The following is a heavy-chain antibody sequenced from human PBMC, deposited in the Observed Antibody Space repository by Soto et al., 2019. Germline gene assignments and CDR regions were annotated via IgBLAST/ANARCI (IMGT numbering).Heavy chain of an antibody. CDR1: GGTFSRYA. Sequence: QVQLVQSGAEVKKPGSSVKVSCKASGGTFSRYAISWVRQAPGQGLEWMGGITPIFGTANYAQKFQGRVTITADESTSPASMELRSLRSEYTAVYYCARDPRDYDFWSGYHAHNYYGMDVWGLGTKVTDYS. J-gene: IGHJ6*02. D-gene: IGHD3-3*01. V-gene: IGHV1-69*01. CDR3: ARDPRDYDFWSGYHAHNYYGMDV. CDR2: ITPIFGTA.